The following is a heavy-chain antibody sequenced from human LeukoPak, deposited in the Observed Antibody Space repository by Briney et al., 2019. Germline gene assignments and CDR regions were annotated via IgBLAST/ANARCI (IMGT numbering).Heavy chain of an antibody. Sequence: GGSLRLSCGTSGFTFSSYEMNWVRQAPGKGLEWVSYISSSGSTIYYSDSVKGRFTISRDNAKNSLYLQMNSLRAEDTAVYYCARVGYSYGLDYFDYWGQGNLVTVSS. CDR1: GFTFSSYE. CDR3: ARVGYSYGLDYFDY. J-gene: IGHJ4*02. CDR2: ISSSGSTI. V-gene: IGHV3-48*03. D-gene: IGHD5-18*01.